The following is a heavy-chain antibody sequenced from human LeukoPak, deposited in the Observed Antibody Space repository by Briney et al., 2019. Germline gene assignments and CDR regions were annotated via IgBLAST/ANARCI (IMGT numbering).Heavy chain of an antibody. J-gene: IGHJ4*02. D-gene: IGHD1-26*01. V-gene: IGHV4-4*07. CDR2: IYTSGST. CDR3: ARGWMGGGVGAIGVIDY. CDR1: GGSISSYY. Sequence: PSETLSLTRTVSGGSISSYYRSWIRQPAGKGLEWIGRIYTSGSTNYNPSLKSRVTMSVDTAKNQFSLKLSSVTAADTAVYYCARGWMGGGVGAIGVIDYWGQGTLVTVSS.